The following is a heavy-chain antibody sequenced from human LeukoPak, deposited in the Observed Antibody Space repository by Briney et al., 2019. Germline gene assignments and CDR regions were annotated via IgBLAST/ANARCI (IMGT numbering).Heavy chain of an antibody. V-gene: IGHV4-61*08. Sequence: SEALSLTCTVSGGSVYTIDYYWSWIRQPPGKGLEWIGYMYHTGSSIYSPSLKSRLTISVDTSKNQFSLNLSSMTAADTAVYYCAGDQGGSAHRHAFDIWGQGTLVTVSS. CDR2: MYHTGSS. D-gene: IGHD1-26*01. CDR3: AGDQGGSAHRHAFDI. CDR1: GGSVYTIDYY. J-gene: IGHJ3*02.